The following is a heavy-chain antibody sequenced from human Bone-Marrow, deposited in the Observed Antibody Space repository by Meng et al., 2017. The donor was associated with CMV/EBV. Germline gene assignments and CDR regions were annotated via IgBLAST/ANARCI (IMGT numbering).Heavy chain of an antibody. J-gene: IGHJ4*02. D-gene: IGHD3-22*01. Sequence: GESLKISCAASGFTFSSYAMSWVRQAPGKGLEWVSAIGGSGGSTYYADSVKGRFTISRDNSKNTLYLQMNSLRAEDTAVYYCAKKLEYYDSSGSFDYWGQGTLVTVYS. CDR1: GFTFSSYA. CDR3: AKKLEYYDSSGSFDY. CDR2: IGGSGGST. V-gene: IGHV3-23*01.